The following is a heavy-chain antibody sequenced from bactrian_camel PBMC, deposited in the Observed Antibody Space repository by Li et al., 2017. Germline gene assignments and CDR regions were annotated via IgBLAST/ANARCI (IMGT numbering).Heavy chain of an antibody. CDR1: GYTYSSYC. Sequence: HVQLVESGGDSVRTGGPLRLSCTASGYTYSSYCMDWVRQAPGKGLEWVSLISGDSGRTYYADSVKGRFTISQDNSENALYLQMNSLIPDDTAMYYCAAEPIALYDDYAGACPMRNSEQYTYWGQGTQVTVS. CDR2: ISGDSGRT. D-gene: IGHD4*01. CDR3: AAEPIALYDDYAGACPMRNSEQYTY. V-gene: IGHV3S1*01. J-gene: IGHJ4*01.